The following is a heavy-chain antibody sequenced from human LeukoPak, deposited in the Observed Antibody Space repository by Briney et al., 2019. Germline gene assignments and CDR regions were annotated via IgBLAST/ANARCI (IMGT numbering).Heavy chain of an antibody. Sequence: GGSLRLSCEASGFVLSDHYIDWVRQAPGKGLEWVESISYDGSNKYHADSVKGRFTISRDNSKNTVYLQMNDLRPENTAVYYCARGDSVVNYYHGLDLWGQGTTVTVSS. CDR3: ARGDSVVNYYHGLDL. J-gene: IGHJ6*02. CDR1: GFVLSDHY. V-gene: IGHV3-30*03. CDR2: ISYDGSNK. D-gene: IGHD2-2*01.